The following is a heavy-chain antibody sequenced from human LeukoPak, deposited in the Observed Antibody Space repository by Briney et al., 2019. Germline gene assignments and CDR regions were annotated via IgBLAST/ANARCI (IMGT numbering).Heavy chain of an antibody. CDR2: INNDGSGT. CDR1: GLTFNKSW. J-gene: IGHJ1*01. D-gene: IGHD2-21*01. Sequence: PGGSLRLFCAASGLTFNKSWMHWVRHGSGKGLEEVSRINNDGSGTRYAGSVKGRFTISRDNAKNTLYLQMNSLRADDTAVYFCARVSGVVMNEYLLHWGQGALVTVSS. CDR3: ARVSGVVMNEYLLH. V-gene: IGHV3-74*01.